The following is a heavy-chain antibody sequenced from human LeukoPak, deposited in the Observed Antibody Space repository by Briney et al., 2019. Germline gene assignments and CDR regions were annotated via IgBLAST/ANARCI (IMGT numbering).Heavy chain of an antibody. Sequence: SVKVSCKASGYTFTDYYMHWVRQAPGQGLEWMGGIIPIFGTANYAQKFQGRVTITTDESTSTAYMELSSLRSEDTAVYYCARREGYCSSNSCENWFDPRGPGNPGHRLL. V-gene: IGHV1-69*05. J-gene: IGHJ5*02. CDR3: ARREGYCSSNSCENWFDP. D-gene: IGHD2-2*01. CDR2: IIPIFGTA. CDR1: GYTFTDYY.